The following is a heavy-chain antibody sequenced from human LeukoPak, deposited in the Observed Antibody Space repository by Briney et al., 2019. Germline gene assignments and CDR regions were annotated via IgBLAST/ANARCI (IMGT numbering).Heavy chain of an antibody. CDR3: ARTRLDYCDDRGAFDI. Sequence: PGGSLRLSCAVSGFTFSSYSMNWVRQAPGKGLEWVSYISSSSSLIYYADSVKGRFTISRDNAKNSLYLQMHSLRDEDTAIYYCARTRLDYCDDRGAFDIWGQGIIVTVSS. V-gene: IGHV3-48*02. D-gene: IGHD4-17*01. J-gene: IGHJ3*02. CDR2: ISSSSSLI. CDR1: GFTFSSYS.